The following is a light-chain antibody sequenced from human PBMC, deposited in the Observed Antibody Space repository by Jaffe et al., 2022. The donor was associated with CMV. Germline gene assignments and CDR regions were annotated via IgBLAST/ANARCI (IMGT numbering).Light chain of an antibody. CDR2: GAS. V-gene: IGKV3-20*01. CDR3: QQYGNSPAWT. CDR1: QSVKY. J-gene: IGKJ1*01. Sequence: EIVLTQSPGTLSLSPGERATLSCRASQSVKYLAWYQVKPGQAPRLLIYGASNRATGIPDRFSGSGSGTDFILTISRLEPEDFALYYCQQYGNSPAWTFGQGTKVEIK.